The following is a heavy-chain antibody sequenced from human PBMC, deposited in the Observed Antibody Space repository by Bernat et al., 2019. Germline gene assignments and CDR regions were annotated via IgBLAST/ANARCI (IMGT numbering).Heavy chain of an antibody. CDR2: IYRGGMT. Sequence: EVQLVETGGYLIHPGGSLRLSCAASGIIVSSNYMSWILQAPGRGLEWVSVIYRGGMTYYADSVKGRLTISRDNSKNTLYLQLNSLRVDDTAVYYCARDSSPTTVTTFGDALDIWGQGTVVTVSS. D-gene: IGHD3-16*01. CDR1: GIIVSSNY. CDR3: ARDSSPTTVTTFGDALDI. V-gene: IGHV3-53*05. J-gene: IGHJ3*02.